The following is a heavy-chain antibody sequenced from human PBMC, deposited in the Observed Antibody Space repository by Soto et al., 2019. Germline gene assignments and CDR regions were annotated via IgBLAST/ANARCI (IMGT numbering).Heavy chain of an antibody. CDR1: GYTFTDYG. CDR2: ISTKNGNT. CDR3: ARDKEFPDY. Sequence: EASVKVSCKASGYTFTDYGITWVRQAPGQGLEWMGWISTKNGNTNYVQKFRDRVTMTTDTSTTTAYMELRSLTSDDTDVYYCARDKEFPDYWGQGTPVTVSS. J-gene: IGHJ4*02. V-gene: IGHV1-18*01.